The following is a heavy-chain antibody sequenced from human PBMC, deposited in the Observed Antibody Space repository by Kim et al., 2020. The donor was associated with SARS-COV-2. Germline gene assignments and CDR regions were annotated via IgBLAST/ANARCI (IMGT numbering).Heavy chain of an antibody. CDR2: INHSGYT. J-gene: IGHJ4*02. V-gene: IGHV4-34*01. Sequence: SETLSLTCAVYGGSFSDYYWTWIRQPPGKGLEWIGEINHSGYTSYNTSLKSRVTISVDTSKNQFSLKLSSVTAADTAVYYCARGVRTFSMIVVVITAQTYYFDSGSQGTLVTVSS. D-gene: IGHD3-22*01. CDR1: GGSFSDYY. CDR3: ARGVRTFSMIVVVITAQTYYFDS.